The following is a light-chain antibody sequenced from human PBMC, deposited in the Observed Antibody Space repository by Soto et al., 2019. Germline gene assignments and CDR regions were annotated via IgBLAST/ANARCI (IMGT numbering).Light chain of an antibody. V-gene: IGLV1-47*02. CDR2: SNN. CDR1: SSNIGGTNY. CDR3: ASYAGNYVYV. J-gene: IGLJ1*01. Sequence: QSVLTQPPSASGTPGQRVFISCSGSSSNIGGTNYAYWYQQLPGAAPKLLMHSNNLRPSGVPERISGSKSGTSASLAISGLRSKDEAVYYCASYAGNYVYVFGSGTKVTVL.